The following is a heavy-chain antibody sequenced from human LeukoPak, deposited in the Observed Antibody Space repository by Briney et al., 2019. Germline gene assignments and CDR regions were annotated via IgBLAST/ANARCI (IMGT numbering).Heavy chain of an antibody. V-gene: IGHV7-4-1*02. Sequence: GASVKVCCTASGYTFTSSALNWVRQAPGQGLEWMGWINTNTGNPTYAQVFTGRFVFSLDTSVSTAYLQISSLKAEDTAVYYCARVHDFWSGSHFDYWGQGTLVTVSS. D-gene: IGHD3-3*01. CDR1: GYTFTSSA. CDR2: INTNTGNP. CDR3: ARVHDFWSGSHFDY. J-gene: IGHJ4*02.